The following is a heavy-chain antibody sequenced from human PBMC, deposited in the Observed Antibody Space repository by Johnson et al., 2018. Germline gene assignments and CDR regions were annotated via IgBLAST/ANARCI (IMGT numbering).Heavy chain of an antibody. CDR2: IRSKAYGGTP. Sequence: VQLVESGGGLVEPGRSLGLSCTTSGFTFGDNAMTWFRQAPGKGLEWVGFIRSKAYGGTPEYVASVKGRFTISRDDSKSIVYRQRNSLKIGDTAVYYCSKGGVGGGPNIRFEYWGRGTLGTVSS. V-gene: IGHV3-49*03. J-gene: IGHJ4*02. CDR3: SKGGVGGGPNIRFEY. D-gene: IGHD3-10*01. CDR1: GFTFGDNA.